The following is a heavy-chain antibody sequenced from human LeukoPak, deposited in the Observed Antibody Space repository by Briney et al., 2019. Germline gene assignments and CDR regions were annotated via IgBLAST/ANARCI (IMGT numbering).Heavy chain of an antibody. CDR1: GYSFNSYW. D-gene: IGHD2-15*01. CDR3: ARAYYCGGGSCKLEY. CDR2: IYPGDSDT. Sequence: GESLKISCQGSGYSFNSYWIAWVGQMPGKGLEWMGIIYPGDSDTRNSPSCQGQITISADKSINTAYLRWSSLKASDTAMYYCARAYYCGGGSCKLEYWGQGTLVTVSS. V-gene: IGHV5-51*01. J-gene: IGHJ4*02.